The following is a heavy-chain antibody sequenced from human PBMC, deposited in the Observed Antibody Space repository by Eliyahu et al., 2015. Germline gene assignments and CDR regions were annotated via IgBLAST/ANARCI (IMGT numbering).Heavy chain of an antibody. D-gene: IGHD3-10*01. CDR3: ARKILYGSGSYFDY. J-gene: IGHJ4*02. CDR2: IYWDDDK. CDR1: GFSLSTSGVG. V-gene: IGHV2-5*02. Sequence: QITLKESGPTLVKPTQTLTLTCTFSGFSLSTSGVGVGWIRQPPGKALEWLALIYWDDDKRYSPSLKSRLTITKDTSKNQVVLTMTNMDPVDTATYYCARKILYGSGSYFDYWGQGTLVTVSS.